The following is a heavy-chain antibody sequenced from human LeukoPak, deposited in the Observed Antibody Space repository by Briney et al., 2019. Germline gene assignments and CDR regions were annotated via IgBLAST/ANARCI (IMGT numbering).Heavy chain of an antibody. J-gene: IGHJ3*02. CDR1: GGSISSYY. CDR3: TIFVVADSDAFEI. Sequence: SETLSLTCTVSGGSISSYYWSWIRQPPGKGLEWIGYIYYSGSTNYNPSLKSRVTMSIDTSQSQFSLKLSSVTAADTALYFCTIFVVADSDAFEIWGQGTMVTVSS. D-gene: IGHD3-3*02. V-gene: IGHV4-59*12. CDR2: IYYSGST.